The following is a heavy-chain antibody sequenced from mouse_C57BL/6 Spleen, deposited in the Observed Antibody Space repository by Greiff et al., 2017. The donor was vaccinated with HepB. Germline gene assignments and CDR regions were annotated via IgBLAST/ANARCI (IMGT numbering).Heavy chain of an antibody. J-gene: IGHJ2*01. Sequence: QVQLKQSGAELVRPGASVTLSCKASGYTFTDYEMHWVKQTPVHGLEWIGANDPETGGTAYNQKFKGKAILTADKSSSTAYMELRSLTSEDSAVYYCTRNDDGYYVDYWGQGTTLTVSS. V-gene: IGHV1-15*01. CDR1: GYTFTDYE. CDR3: TRNDDGYYVDY. CDR2: NDPETGGT. D-gene: IGHD2-3*01.